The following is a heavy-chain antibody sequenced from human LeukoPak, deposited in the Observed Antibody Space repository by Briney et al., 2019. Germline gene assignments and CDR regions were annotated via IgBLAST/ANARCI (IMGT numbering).Heavy chain of an antibody. J-gene: IGHJ5*02. V-gene: IGHV4-4*07. CDR2: IYTSGST. D-gene: IGHD2-15*01. CDR3: ARDLGEGHPAGCSGGSCYGLLVGWFDR. CDR1: GGSISSYY. Sequence: SETLSLTCTVSGGSISSYYWSWIRQPAGKGLEWIGRIYTSGSTNYNPSLKSRVTMSVDTSKNQFSLKLSSVTAADTAVYYCARDLGEGHPAGCSGGSCYGLLVGWFDRWGQGTLVTVSS.